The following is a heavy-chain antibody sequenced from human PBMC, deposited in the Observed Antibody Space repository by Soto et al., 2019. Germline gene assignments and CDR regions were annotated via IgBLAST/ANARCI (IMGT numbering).Heavy chain of an antibody. V-gene: IGHV1-69*01. J-gene: IGHJ6*02. CDR2: IIPFIRAS. Sequence: QVLLVQSGAEVKKPGSSVKVSCKTSGDTFGSYAISWVRQAPGQGLEWMGGIIPFIRASNYAQKIQGRVTITADESTTTVHMDLSSLRFEDTAVYYCARNLRYFGSGSFFRGMDVWGQGTTVTVSS. D-gene: IGHD3-10*01. CDR1: GDTFGSYA. CDR3: ARNLRYFGSGSFFRGMDV.